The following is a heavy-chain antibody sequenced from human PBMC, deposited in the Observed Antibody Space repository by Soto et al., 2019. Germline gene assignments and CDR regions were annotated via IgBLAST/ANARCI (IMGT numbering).Heavy chain of an antibody. D-gene: IGHD5-18*01. V-gene: IGHV3-30*03. Sequence: QAQLVESEGGVVQPARSLILSCAASGFTFSSYGMHWVRQAPGTGLEWVAVISYDGGLQHYADSVKGRFTISRDNSKNMVLLQMNSLRAEDTAVYYCVSDRGYGHASVPYSWGQGTLVSVSS. CDR2: ISYDGGLQ. J-gene: IGHJ4*02. CDR3: VSDRGYGHASVPYS. CDR1: GFTFSSYG.